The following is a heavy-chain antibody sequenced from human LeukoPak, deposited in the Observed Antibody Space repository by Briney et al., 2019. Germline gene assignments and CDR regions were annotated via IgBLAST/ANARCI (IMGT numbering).Heavy chain of an antibody. V-gene: IGHV3-23*01. CDR3: AKEEYHCSSTSCYDYFDY. CDR1: GFTFSSYA. CDR2: ISGSGGST. D-gene: IGHD2-2*01. Sequence: GGSLRLSCAASGFTFSSYAMSWVRQAPGKGLEWVSAISGSGGSTYYADSVKGRFTISRDNSKNTLYLQMNSLRAEDTAVYYCAKEEYHCSSTSCYDYFDYRGQGTLVTVSS. J-gene: IGHJ4*02.